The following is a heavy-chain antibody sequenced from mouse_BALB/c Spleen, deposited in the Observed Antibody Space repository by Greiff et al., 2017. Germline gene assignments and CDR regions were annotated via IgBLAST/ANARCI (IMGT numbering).Heavy chain of an antibody. D-gene: IGHD1-2*01. Sequence: EVQLVESGGGLVKPGGSLKLSCAASGFTFSSYAMSWVRQTPEKRLEWVASISSGGSTYYPDSVKGRFTISRDNARNILYLQMSSLRSEDTAMYYCARGGYYGYGIAYWGQGTLVTVSA. CDR3: ARGGYYGYGIAY. V-gene: IGHV5-6-5*01. CDR1: GFTFSSYA. J-gene: IGHJ3*01. CDR2: ISSGGST.